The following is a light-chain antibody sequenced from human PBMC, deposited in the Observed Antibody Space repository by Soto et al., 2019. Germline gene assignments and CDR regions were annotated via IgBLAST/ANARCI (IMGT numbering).Light chain of an antibody. V-gene: IGKV3-11*01. CDR2: ADS. Sequence: EILLAHSRATVSLVGGESTTLSCRASQSVSGYIGWYQQKPGQAPRLLIYADSNRATGIPARFSVSGSGPDFTYTIGSVEPEDLSFYYCRQRYNWPITCGQGTRLEVK. J-gene: IGKJ5*01. CDR3: RQRYNWPIT. CDR1: QSVSGY.